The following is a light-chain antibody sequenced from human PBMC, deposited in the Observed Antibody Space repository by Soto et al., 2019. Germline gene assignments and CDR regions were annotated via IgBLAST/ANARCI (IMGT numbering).Light chain of an antibody. J-gene: IGKJ1*01. Sequence: IQMTQSTSSLSASVVDRVSLTCRASQSISRYLNWYQQKPGKAPNLLIYATSSLQSGVPSRFSGSGSGTDFTLTISSLQPEDFASYYRQIIDNSPWTFGQVTNVDIK. CDR2: ATS. CDR1: QSISRY. V-gene: IGKV1-39*01. CDR3: QIIDNSPWT.